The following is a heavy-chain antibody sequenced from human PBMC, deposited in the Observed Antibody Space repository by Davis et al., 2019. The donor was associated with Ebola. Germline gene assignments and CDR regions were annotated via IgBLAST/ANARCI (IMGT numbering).Heavy chain of an antibody. D-gene: IGHD3-3*01. CDR3: ARDPYYDFWSGYLPPL. Sequence: SETLSLTCTVSGGSISSYYWSWIRQPAGKGLEWIGRIYTSGSTNYNPSLKSRVTISVDTSKNQFSLKLSSVTAADTAVYYCARDPYYDFWSGYLPPLWGQGTLVTVSS. V-gene: IGHV4-4*07. J-gene: IGHJ4*02. CDR2: IYTSGST. CDR1: GGSISSYY.